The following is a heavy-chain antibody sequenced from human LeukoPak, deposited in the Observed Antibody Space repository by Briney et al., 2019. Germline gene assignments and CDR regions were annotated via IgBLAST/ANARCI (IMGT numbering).Heavy chain of an antibody. V-gene: IGHV3-21*01. Sequence: GGSLRLSCAASGFTFSDYSMNWVRQAPGKGLEWVSSISSSSAYIYYADSVKGRFTVSGDNAENSLSLQMDSLRAEDSAIYHCARGPRNSSSYQYFQHWGQGTLVTVSA. CDR1: GFTFSDYS. CDR3: ARGPRNSSSYQYFQH. D-gene: IGHD6-13*01. J-gene: IGHJ1*01. CDR2: ISSSSAYI.